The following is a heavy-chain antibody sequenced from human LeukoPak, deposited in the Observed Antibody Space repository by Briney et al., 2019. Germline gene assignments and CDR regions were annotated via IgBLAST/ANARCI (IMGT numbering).Heavy chain of an antibody. CDR3: ARGTYYYDSSGYYEGVY. D-gene: IGHD3-22*01. V-gene: IGHV1-18*01. J-gene: IGHJ4*02. CDR2: ISAYNGNT. Sequence: ASVKVSCKASGYTFTSYGISWVRQAPGQGLEWMGWISAYNGNTNYAQKLQGRVTMTTDTSTSTAYMELRSLRSDDTAVYYCARGTYYYDSSGYYEGVYWGQGTLVIVSS. CDR1: GYTFTSYG.